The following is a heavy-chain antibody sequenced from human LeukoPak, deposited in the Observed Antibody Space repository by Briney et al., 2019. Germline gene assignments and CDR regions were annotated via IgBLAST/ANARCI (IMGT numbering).Heavy chain of an antibody. CDR3: ARDACSSTICQAGGNWFDP. CDR1: GYTFTSYY. J-gene: IGHJ5*02. V-gene: IGHV1-46*01. Sequence: GASVKVSCKASGYTFTSYYMHWVRQAPGQGLEWMGTINPSGGSRSYAQKFQGRVTMPRDTSTSTVYMELSSLRSEDTAVYFCARDACSSTICQAGGNWFDPWGQGALVIVS. D-gene: IGHD2-2*01. CDR2: INPSGGSR.